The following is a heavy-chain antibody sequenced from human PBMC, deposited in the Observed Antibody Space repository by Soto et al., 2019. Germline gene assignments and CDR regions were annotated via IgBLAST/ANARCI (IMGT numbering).Heavy chain of an antibody. CDR1: GGSISSSS. V-gene: IGHV4-59*01. CDR3: ARARFCTSTSCYHYFDF. CDR2: IYNNGRT. D-gene: IGHD2-2*01. J-gene: IGHJ4*02. Sequence: QVQLQESGPRLVKPSETLSLTCTVSGGSISSSSWSWIRQPPGRGLEWIGYIYNNGRTDYNPSLKSRVTISVDTYKNHFSLKLSSVTPADTAVYYCARARFCTSTSCYHYFDFWGQGTLVTVSS.